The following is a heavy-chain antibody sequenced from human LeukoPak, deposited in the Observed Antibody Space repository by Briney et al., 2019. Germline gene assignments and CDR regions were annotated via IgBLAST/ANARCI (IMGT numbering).Heavy chain of an antibody. CDR3: ASPSALYCSSTSCQTANGAFDI. D-gene: IGHD2-2*01. J-gene: IGHJ3*02. CDR2: IIPILGIA. V-gene: IGHV1-69*02. Sequence: ASVKVSCKASGGTFSSYTISWVRQAPGQGLEWMGRIIPILGIANYAQKFQGRVTITADKSTSTAYMELSSLRSEDTAVYYCASPSALYCSSTSCQTANGAFDIWGQGTMGTVSS. CDR1: GGTFSSYT.